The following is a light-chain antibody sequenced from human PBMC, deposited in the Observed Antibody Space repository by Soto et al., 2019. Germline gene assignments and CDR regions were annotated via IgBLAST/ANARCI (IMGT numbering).Light chain of an antibody. CDR1: QTISSW. Sequence: DIQMTQSPSSLSASVGDRVIITCRASQTISSWLAWYQQKPGQAPKLLIYKASSLESAVPSRFSGSGSGTEFTLTISGLQPGDFASYYCQQYNSYPLTFGGGTKVDIK. CDR3: QQYNSYPLT. CDR2: KAS. J-gene: IGKJ4*01. V-gene: IGKV1-5*03.